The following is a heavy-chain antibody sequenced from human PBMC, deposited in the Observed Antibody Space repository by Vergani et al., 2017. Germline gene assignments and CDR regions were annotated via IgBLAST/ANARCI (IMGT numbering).Heavy chain of an antibody. CDR3: ARVNTETNGHRYYCYYMDV. CDR2: IDHTGRP. D-gene: IGHD4-11*01. Sequence: QVQLQQWGGGLLKPSETLSLTCVVNGGSFTSYHWTWIRQSPGEGLEWVGDIDHTGRPDYNPPLNSRLTMSVDKSRNQLSLTLNSVTATDTAIYFCARVNTETNGHRYYCYYMDVWGQGTAVTVS. CDR1: GGSFTSYH. J-gene: IGHJ6*03. V-gene: IGHV4-34*01.